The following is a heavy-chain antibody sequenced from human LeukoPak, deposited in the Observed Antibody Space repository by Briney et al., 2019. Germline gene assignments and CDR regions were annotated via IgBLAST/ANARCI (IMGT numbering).Heavy chain of an antibody. CDR2: INPNSGGT. CDR3: ARDRDQFGVAAIQYFQH. D-gene: IGHD2-15*01. Sequence: ASVKVSCKASGYTFTGYYMHWVRQAPGQGLEWMGWINPNSGGTNYAQKFQGRVTMTRDTSISTAYMELSRLRSDDTAVYYCARDRDQFGVAAIQYFQHWGQGTLVTVSS. CDR1: GYTFTGYY. V-gene: IGHV1-2*02. J-gene: IGHJ1*01.